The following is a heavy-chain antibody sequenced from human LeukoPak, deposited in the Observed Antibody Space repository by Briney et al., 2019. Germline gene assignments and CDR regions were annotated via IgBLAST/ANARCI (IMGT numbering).Heavy chain of an antibody. D-gene: IGHD2-2*01. CDR1: GYGFTNFW. CDR3: ARLRGYCSSTSCPPDFDY. Sequence: GESLQISCKGSGYGFTNFWIGWVRQMPGKGLEWMGIIYPGDSDTRYSPSFQGQVTISADKSISTAYLQWSSLKASDTAMYYCARLRGYCSSTSCPPDFDYWGQGTLVTVSS. CDR2: IYPGDSDT. J-gene: IGHJ4*02. V-gene: IGHV5-51*01.